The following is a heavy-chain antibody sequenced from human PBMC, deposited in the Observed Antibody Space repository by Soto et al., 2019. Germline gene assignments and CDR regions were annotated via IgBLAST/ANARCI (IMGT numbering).Heavy chain of an antibody. CDR1: GGSISSYY. CDR2: IYYSGST. J-gene: IGHJ5*02. D-gene: IGHD3-9*01. V-gene: IGHV4-59*01. Sequence: SETLSLTCTVSGGSISSYYWSWIRQPPGKGLEWIGYIYYSGSTNYNPSLKSRVTISVDTSKNQFSLKLSSVTVADTAVYYCARGGNYDILTGYYGWFDPWGQGTLVTVSS. CDR3: ARGGNYDILTGYYGWFDP.